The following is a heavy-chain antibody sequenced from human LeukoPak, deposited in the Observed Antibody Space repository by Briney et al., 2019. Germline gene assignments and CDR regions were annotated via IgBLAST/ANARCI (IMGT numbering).Heavy chain of an antibody. V-gene: IGHV4-34*01. D-gene: IGHD3-16*01. CDR2: INHSGST. J-gene: IGHJ4*02. CDR1: GGSFSGYY. CDR3: ARGGRRIRLTTSYYFDY. Sequence: SETLSLTCAVYGGSFSGYYWSWIRQPPGKGLEWIGEINHSGSTNYNPSLKSRVTISVDTSKNQFSLKLSSVTAADTAVYYCARGGRRIRLTTSYYFDYWGQGTLVTVSS.